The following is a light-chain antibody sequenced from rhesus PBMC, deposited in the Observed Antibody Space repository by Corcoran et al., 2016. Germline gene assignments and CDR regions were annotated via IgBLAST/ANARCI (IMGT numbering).Light chain of an antibody. CDR1: SSDVGGYNY. CDR2: GVS. Sequence: QAAPTQPPSVSGSPGHSVTISCTGTSSDVGGYNYVSWYQQHPGKAPKLMIYGVSKRPSGVSDRFSGSKSGNTASLTISGLQAEDEADYYCCSYTTGSTYIFGAGTRLTVV. V-gene: IGLV2S7*01. J-gene: IGLJ1*01. CDR3: CSYTTGSTYI.